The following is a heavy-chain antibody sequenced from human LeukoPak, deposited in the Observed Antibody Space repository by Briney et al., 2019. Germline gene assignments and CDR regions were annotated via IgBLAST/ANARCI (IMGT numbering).Heavy chain of an antibody. V-gene: IGHV3-30-3*01. CDR2: ISDDGSRQ. J-gene: IGHJ4*02. Sequence: GGSLRLSCAATGFTFSNYAIHWGRQAPGKGLEWVAFISDDGSRQHYADSVKGRFTISRDNSKNTLNLRMNSLRAEDTAVYYCVKDRTGTYTLDYWGQGTLVTVSS. CDR3: VKDRTGTYTLDY. D-gene: IGHD3-10*01. CDR1: GFTFSNYA.